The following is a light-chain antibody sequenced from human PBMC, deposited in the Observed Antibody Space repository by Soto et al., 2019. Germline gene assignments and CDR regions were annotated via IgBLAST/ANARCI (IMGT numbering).Light chain of an antibody. CDR1: QSISSY. J-gene: IGKJ3*01. CDR3: QQSYSTPFT. V-gene: IGKV1-39*01. Sequence: DIQMTQSPSSLSASVGDRVTITCRARQSISSYLNWYQQKPGKAPKLLIYDVSSLQSGVPSRFSGSGSGTDFTLTISSLQPEDFATYYCQQSYSTPFTFGPGTKVDIK. CDR2: DVS.